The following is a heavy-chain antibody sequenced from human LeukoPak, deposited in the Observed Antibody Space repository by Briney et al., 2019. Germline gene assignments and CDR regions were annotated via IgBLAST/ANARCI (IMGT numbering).Heavy chain of an antibody. CDR2: ISRGGDAT. J-gene: IGHJ4*02. CDR1: GFTFSNYA. CDR3: ARSGIYDY. D-gene: IGHD3-3*01. V-gene: IGHV3-23*01. Sequence: GGSLRLSCAASGFTFSNYAMYWVRQAPGKGPEWVSAISRGGDATYYADSVKGRFTISRDNSKNTLYLLMNSLTAEDTAIYYCARSGIYDYWGQGTLVTVSS.